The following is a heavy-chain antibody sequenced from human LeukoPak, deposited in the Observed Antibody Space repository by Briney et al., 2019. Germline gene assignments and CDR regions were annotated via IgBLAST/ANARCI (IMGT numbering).Heavy chain of an antibody. CDR2: IQSDGST. D-gene: IGHD3-22*01. V-gene: IGHV3-53*01. Sequence: SGGSLRLSCAASGLTVSTNYMTWVRQAPGKGLEWVSIIQSDGSTYYADSVKGRFTISRDNYKNTLYLQMNSLRGEDTAMYYCARDLDYFDSSGSHRRRNYFDYWGQGTLVTVSS. CDR3: ARDLDYFDSSGSHRRRNYFDY. J-gene: IGHJ4*02. CDR1: GLTVSTNY.